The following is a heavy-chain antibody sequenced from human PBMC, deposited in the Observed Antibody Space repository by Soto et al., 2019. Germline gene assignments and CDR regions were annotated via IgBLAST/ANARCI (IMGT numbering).Heavy chain of an antibody. Sequence: ASVKVSCKASGYTFTGYYMHWVRQAPGQGLEWMGWINPNSGGTDYAQKFQGWVTMTRDTSISTAYMELSRLRSDDTAVYYCARDRVDIVATNPDDALDIWGQGTMVTVS. CDR2: INPNSGGT. D-gene: IGHD5-12*01. CDR3: ARDRVDIVATNPDDALDI. CDR1: GYTFTGYY. J-gene: IGHJ3*02. V-gene: IGHV1-2*04.